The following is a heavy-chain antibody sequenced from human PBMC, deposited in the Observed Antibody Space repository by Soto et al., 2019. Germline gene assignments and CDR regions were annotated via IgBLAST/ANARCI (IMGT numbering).Heavy chain of an antibody. V-gene: IGHV1-18*01. D-gene: IGHD3-3*02. CDR2: ISGYNGNT. CDR3: ARGRRIFGVVMYGMDV. CDR1: GYTFTSYG. J-gene: IGHJ6*02. Sequence: QVQLVQSGVEVKKPGASVKVSCKASGYTFTSYGINWVRQAPGQGLEWMGWISGYNGNTNYAQKLQGRITMTTDTSTSTAYMELRSLRSDDTAVYYCARGRRIFGVVMYGMDVWGQGTTVTVSS.